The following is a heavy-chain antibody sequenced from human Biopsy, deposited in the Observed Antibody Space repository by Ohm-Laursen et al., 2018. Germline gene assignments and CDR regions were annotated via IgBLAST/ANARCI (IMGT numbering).Heavy chain of an antibody. V-gene: IGHV4-31*01. CDR1: GGSISSGGSY. Sequence: SQTLSLTCTVSGGSISSGGSYWGWIRQRPGKGLEWIGYFFNGANTYYNPSLKNLITISGDTSKNQFSLKLNSVTAADTAVYYYARGDYFDSNGYFWFDPWGQGTLVTVSS. J-gene: IGHJ5*02. CDR2: FFNGANT. CDR3: ARGDYFDSNGYFWFDP. D-gene: IGHD3-22*01.